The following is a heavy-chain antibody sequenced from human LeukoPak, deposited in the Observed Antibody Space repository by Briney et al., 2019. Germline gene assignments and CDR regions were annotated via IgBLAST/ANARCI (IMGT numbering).Heavy chain of an antibody. CDR1: GFTFSNYD. Sequence: NPGGSLRLSCAAPGFTFSNYDMNWVRQAPGEGLEWVSSISRSSSDIYYADSVKSRFTISRDNAKNSLYLQMNSLRAEDTAVYYCARRPPRYCSGGSCYAFYYYYMDVWGKGTTVTVSS. CDR2: ISRSSSDI. V-gene: IGHV3-21*01. J-gene: IGHJ6*03. D-gene: IGHD2-15*01. CDR3: ARRPPRYCSGGSCYAFYYYYMDV.